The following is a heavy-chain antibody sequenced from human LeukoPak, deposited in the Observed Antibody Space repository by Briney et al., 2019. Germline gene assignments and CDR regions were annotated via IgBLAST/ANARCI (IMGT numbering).Heavy chain of an antibody. CDR2: IKKKAAGGTT. CDR3: ATAGLVLDAFDF. D-gene: IGHD6-6*01. Sequence: GGSLRLSCAASGFSFTNDWMSWVRQAPGKGLEWVGRIKKKAAGGTTDYAAPVKGRFTISRDDSKNTLFLQMDSLKIEDTAMYYCATAGLVLDAFDFGGQGTMVTVYS. J-gene: IGHJ3*01. CDR1: GFSFTNDW. V-gene: IGHV3-15*01.